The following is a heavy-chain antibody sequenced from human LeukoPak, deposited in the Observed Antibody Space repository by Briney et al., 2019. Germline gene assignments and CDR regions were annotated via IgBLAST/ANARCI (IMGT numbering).Heavy chain of an antibody. Sequence: SETLSLTCTVSGGSISSYYWGWVRQPPGKALEWIGNIFYSGSTYYSPSFKSRVTISLDTSRNQFSLKLNSVTAADTAVYYCAKSNGYGLIDIWGQGTMVTVSS. CDR2: IFYSGST. CDR1: GGSISSYY. CDR3: AKSNGYGLIDI. J-gene: IGHJ3*02. V-gene: IGHV4-59*12. D-gene: IGHD3-22*01.